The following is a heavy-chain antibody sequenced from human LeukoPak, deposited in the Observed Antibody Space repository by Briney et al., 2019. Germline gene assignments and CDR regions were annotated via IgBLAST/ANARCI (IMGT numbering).Heavy chain of an antibody. J-gene: IGHJ4*02. D-gene: IGHD5-24*01. V-gene: IGHV3-7*01. CDR2: IKQDGSEE. CDR3: TRHGYNSH. CDR1: GFTFSSYW. Sequence: QPGGSLRLSCAASGFTFSSYWMSWVRQAPGKGLEWVANIKQDGSEENYVDSVKGRFIISRDNAENSLYLQMNSLRADDTAVYYCTRHGYNSHWGQGTLVTVSS.